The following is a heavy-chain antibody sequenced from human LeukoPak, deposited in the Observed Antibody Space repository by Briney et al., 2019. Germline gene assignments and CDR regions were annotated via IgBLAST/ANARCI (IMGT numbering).Heavy chain of an antibody. J-gene: IGHJ5*02. CDR3: ARRITMVRGVSASLQP. CDR2: IYHSGST. Sequence: SETLSLTCTVSGYSISSGYYWGWIRQPPGKGLEWIGSIYHSGSTYYNPSLKSRVTISVDTSKNQFSLKLGSVTAADTAVYYCARRITMVRGVSASLQPWGQGTLVTVSS. CDR1: GYSISSGYY. V-gene: IGHV4-38-2*02. D-gene: IGHD3-10*01.